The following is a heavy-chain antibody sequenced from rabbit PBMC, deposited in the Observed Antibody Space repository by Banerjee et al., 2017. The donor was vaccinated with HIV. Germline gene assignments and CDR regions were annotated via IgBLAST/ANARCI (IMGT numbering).Heavy chain of an antibody. CDR1: GIDFSSYG. Sequence: QEQLVESGGGLVTLGGSLKLSCKASGIDFSSYGISWVRQAPGKGLEWIAYIYPNYGTTDYASWVNGRFTISRNTNQNTVTLQMTGLTAADTATYFCARGYASAAGYGFSLNLWGPVSMV. CDR3: ARGYASAAGYGFSLNL. D-gene: IGHD6-1*01. V-gene: IGHV1S47*01. J-gene: IGHJ4*01. CDR2: IYPNYGTT.